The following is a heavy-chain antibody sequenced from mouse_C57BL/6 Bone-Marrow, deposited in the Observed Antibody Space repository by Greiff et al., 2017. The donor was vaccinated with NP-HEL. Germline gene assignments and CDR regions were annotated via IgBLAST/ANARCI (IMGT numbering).Heavy chain of an antibody. J-gene: IGHJ4*01. D-gene: IGHD2-3*01. CDR3: ARRWFLYAMDD. CDR1: GYAFTNYL. V-gene: IGHV1-54*01. Sequence: VQLQQSGAELVRPGTSVKVSCKASGYAFTNYLIEWVEQRPGQGLEWIGVINPGSGGTNYEEKFKGKVTLTADKSSSTAYLQLSSLTSEDSAVYFCARRWFLYAMDDWGQGTSVTVSS. CDR2: INPGSGGT.